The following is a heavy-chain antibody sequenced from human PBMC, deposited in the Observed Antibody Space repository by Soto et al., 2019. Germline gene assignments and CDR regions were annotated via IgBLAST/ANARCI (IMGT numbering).Heavy chain of an antibody. CDR1: GFTFSFYE. D-gene: IGHD4-17*01. CDR3: VRDGYGDQYYYYGMDV. CDR2: ISTSGGTI. V-gene: IGHV3-48*03. Sequence: GGSLRLSCAATGFTFSFYEMNWVRQAPRKGLEWVSYISTSGGTIYYEDSVKGRFTISRDNAKNTLYLQMNNLRAEDTAVYYCVRDGYGDQYYYYGMDVWGQGTTVTVSS. J-gene: IGHJ6*02.